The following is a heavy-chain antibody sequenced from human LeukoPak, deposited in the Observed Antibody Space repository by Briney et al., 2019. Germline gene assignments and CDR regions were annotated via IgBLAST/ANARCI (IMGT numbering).Heavy chain of an antibody. CDR3: ARQIASAGTAGFDF. J-gene: IGHJ4*02. D-gene: IGHD6-13*01. V-gene: IGHV4-4*07. CDR1: GGSISSYY. Sequence: PSETLSLTCTVSGGSISSYYWSWIRQPAGKGLDWIGRIYSTGSTNYNPSLKSRVTMSVDTSKNQFSLRLRSVTAADTAVYYCARQIASAGTAGFDFWGQGALVTASS. CDR2: IYSTGST.